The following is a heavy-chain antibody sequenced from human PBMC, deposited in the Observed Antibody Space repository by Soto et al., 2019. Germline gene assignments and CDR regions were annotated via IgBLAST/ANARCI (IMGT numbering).Heavy chain of an antibody. CDR3: ARDHSPFVLMVYATY. V-gene: IGHV1-18*01. D-gene: IGHD2-8*01. Sequence: ASVKVSCKASGYTFTIYGISCVLQSPLQGLEWMGWISAYNGNTNYAQKLQGRVTMTTDTSTSTAYMELRSLRSDDTAVYYCARDHSPFVLMVYATYWGQGTLVTVSS. CDR2: ISAYNGNT. CDR1: GYTFTIYG. J-gene: IGHJ4*02.